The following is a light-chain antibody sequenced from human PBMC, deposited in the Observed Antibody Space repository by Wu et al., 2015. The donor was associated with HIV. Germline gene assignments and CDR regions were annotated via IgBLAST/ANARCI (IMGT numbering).Light chain of an antibody. Sequence: EIVLTQSPATLSLSPGERATLSCRASQSVNIYLAWYQQKPGQAPRLLIYDASNRATGIPVRFSGSGSETDFTLTISSLEPEDFAVYYCQQYRRTFGQGTKVEVK. J-gene: IGKJ1*01. CDR1: QSVNIY. V-gene: IGKV3-11*01. CDR3: QQYRRT. CDR2: DAS.